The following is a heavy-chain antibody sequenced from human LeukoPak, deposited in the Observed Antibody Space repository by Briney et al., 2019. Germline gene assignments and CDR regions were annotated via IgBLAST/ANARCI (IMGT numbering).Heavy chain of an antibody. V-gene: IGHV4-59*01. J-gene: IGHJ6*03. CDR3: ARDRSGYISSSDSYYYYMDV. CDR1: GGSISSDY. Sequence: SETLSLTCTVSGGSISSDYWSWIRQPPGKGLEWIGYIYYSGSTNYNPSLKSRVTISVDTSKKQFPLKLTSVTAADTAVHFCARDRSGYISSSDSYYYYMDVWGKGTTVTVCS. CDR2: IYYSGST. D-gene: IGHD6-6*01.